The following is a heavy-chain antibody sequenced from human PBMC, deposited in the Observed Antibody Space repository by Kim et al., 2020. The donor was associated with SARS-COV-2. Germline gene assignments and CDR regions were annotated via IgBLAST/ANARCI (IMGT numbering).Heavy chain of an antibody. Sequence: SETLSLTCTVSGDSISTSSDYWGWIRQPPGKGLEWIGSVYSSGSTYYNPSLKSRVTVSVDTSKSQFSLRLTSVTATDTAVYYCARCRLSGLYYIDFWGQGTQVTVSS. CDR1: GDSISTSSDY. CDR3: ARCRLSGLYYIDF. D-gene: IGHD6-19*01. J-gene: IGHJ4*02. CDR2: VYSSGST. V-gene: IGHV4-39*01.